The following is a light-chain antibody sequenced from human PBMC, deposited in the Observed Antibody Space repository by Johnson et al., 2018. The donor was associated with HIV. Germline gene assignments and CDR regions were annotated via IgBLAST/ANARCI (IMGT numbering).Light chain of an antibody. Sequence: QSVLTQPPSVSAAPGQRVTISCSGSTSNIANNYVSWYQHLPGTAPKLLIYDNTKRPSGIPDRFSGSKSGTSATLGITGLQTGDEADYYCGTWDTSLGAQYVFGTGTKVTVL. J-gene: IGLJ1*01. CDR2: DNT. CDR1: TSNIANNY. CDR3: GTWDTSLGAQYV. V-gene: IGLV1-51*01.